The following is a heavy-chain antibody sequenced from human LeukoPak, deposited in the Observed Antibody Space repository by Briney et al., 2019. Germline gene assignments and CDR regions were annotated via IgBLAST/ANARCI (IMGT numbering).Heavy chain of an antibody. CDR1: GFTFSSYE. J-gene: IGHJ4*02. Sequence: AGSLRLSCAASGFTFSSYEMNWVRQAPGKGLEWVSYISSSGNTIYYADSVKRRFTISSDTAKNSLHLQMNSLRADDTASYYCARERYCSSTSCYAALFDYWGQGTLVTVSS. D-gene: IGHD2-2*01. CDR2: ISSSGNTI. V-gene: IGHV3-48*03. CDR3: ARERYCSSTSCYAALFDY.